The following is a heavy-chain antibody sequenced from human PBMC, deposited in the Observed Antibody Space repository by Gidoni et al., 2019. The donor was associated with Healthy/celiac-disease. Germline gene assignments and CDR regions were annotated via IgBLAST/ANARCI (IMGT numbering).Heavy chain of an antibody. J-gene: IGHJ4*02. CDR1: GFTFSNAW. CDR3: TTGGVYCTSGVCYGY. Sequence: ELQLVESGGGLVKPGGSLRLSCAASGFTFSNAWMSWVRQAPGKGLEWVGRIKSKTDSGTTDYAAPVKGRFTISRDDSKNTLYLQMNSLKTEDTAVYYCTTGGVYCTSGVCYGYWGQGTLVTVSS. D-gene: IGHD2-8*01. CDR2: IKSKTDSGTT. V-gene: IGHV3-15*01.